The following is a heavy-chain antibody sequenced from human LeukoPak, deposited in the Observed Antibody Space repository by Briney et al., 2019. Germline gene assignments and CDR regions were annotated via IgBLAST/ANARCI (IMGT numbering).Heavy chain of an antibody. J-gene: IGHJ3*02. D-gene: IGHD3-10*01. Sequence: PSETLSLTCTVSGGSISSGDYYWSWIRQPPGKGLEWIGYIYYSGSTYYNPSLKSRVTISVDTSKNQFSLKLSSVTAADTAVYYCAGSSGLYAFDIWGQGTMVTVSS. CDR1: GGSISSGDYY. CDR3: AGSSGLYAFDI. CDR2: IYYSGST. V-gene: IGHV4-30-4*01.